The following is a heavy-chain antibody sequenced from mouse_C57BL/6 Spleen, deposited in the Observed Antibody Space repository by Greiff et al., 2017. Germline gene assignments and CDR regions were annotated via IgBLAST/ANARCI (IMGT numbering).Heavy chain of an antibody. D-gene: IGHD2-12*01. CDR1: GYTFTSYW. J-gene: IGHJ4*01. V-gene: IGHV1-50*01. CDR2: IDPSDSYT. Sequence: VQLQQPGAELVKPGASVKLSCKASGYTFTSYWMQWVKQRPGQGLEWIGEIDPSDSYTNYNQKFKGKATLTVDPSSSTAYMQLSSLTSEDSAVYYCARSRTTYAMDYWGQGTSVTFSS. CDR3: ARSRTTYAMDY.